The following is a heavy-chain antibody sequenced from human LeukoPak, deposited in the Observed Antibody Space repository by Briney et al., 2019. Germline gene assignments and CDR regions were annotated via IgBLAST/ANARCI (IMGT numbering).Heavy chain of an antibody. D-gene: IGHD3-10*01. V-gene: IGHV4-59*12. Sequence: SETLSLTCAVSGGSITTYYWSWIRQPPGKGLEWIGYISYSGSTNNNPSLKSRVTTSLDTSKNQFSLKLSSVTAADTAVYYCARGSTMVRGVIITTPHFDYWGQGTLVTVSS. CDR3: ARGSTMVRGVIITTPHFDY. CDR1: GGSITTYY. J-gene: IGHJ4*02. CDR2: ISYSGST.